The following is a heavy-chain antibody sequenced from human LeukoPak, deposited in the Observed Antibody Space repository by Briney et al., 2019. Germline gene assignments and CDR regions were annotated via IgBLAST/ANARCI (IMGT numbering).Heavy chain of an antibody. Sequence: PSETLSLTCAVYGGSFSGYYWSWIRQPPGKGLEWIGEINHSGSTNYNPSLKSRVTISVDTSKNQFSLKLSSVTAADTAVYYCARRSPPLADSSGYYRPAHAFDIWGQGTMVTVSS. CDR1: GGSFSGYY. CDR3: ARRSPPLADSSGYYRPAHAFDI. V-gene: IGHV4-34*01. J-gene: IGHJ3*02. CDR2: INHSGST. D-gene: IGHD3-22*01.